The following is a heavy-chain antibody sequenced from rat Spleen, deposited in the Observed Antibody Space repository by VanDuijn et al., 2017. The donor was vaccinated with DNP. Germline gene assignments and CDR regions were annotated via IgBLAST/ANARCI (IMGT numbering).Heavy chain of an antibody. V-gene: IGHV5-25*01. CDR1: GFNFSNYY. D-gene: IGHD3-8*01. J-gene: IGHJ4*01. CDR3: ARQRGYPHAMDA. Sequence: EVQLVESGGGLVQPGRSMKLSCAVSGFNFSNYYMAWVRQAPKKGLEWVATISTSGSRTYYPDSVKGRFTISRDNAKSSLYLQMNSLKSEDTATYYCARQRGYPHAMDAWGQGTSVTVSS. CDR2: ISTSGSRT.